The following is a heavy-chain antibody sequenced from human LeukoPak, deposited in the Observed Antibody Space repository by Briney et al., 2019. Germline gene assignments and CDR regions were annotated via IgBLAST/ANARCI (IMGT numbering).Heavy chain of an antibody. D-gene: IGHD2-21*02. CDR2: VYSSGST. Sequence: SETLSLTCTVSNGSMTNNYWSWIRQPPGKGLERIGYVYSSGSTIYIPSLKSRVTISIDTSKNQFSLKLISVTAADTAVYNCAGDWNWGQGILVTVSS. CDR3: AGDWN. V-gene: IGHV4-59*01. CDR1: NGSMTNNY. J-gene: IGHJ4*02.